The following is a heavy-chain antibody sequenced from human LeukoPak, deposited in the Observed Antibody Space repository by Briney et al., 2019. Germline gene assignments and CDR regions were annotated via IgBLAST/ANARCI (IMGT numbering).Heavy chain of an antibody. CDR2: IYYSGST. J-gene: IGHJ3*02. CDR1: GGSISSGGYY. V-gene: IGHV4-31*03. CDR3: ARDPPYYDSSGRDDAFDI. D-gene: IGHD3-22*01. Sequence: SSETLSLTCTVSGGSISSGGYYWSWIRQHPGEGLEWIGYIYYSGSTYYNPSLKSRVTISVDTSKNQFSLKLSSVTAADTAVYYCARDPPYYDSSGRDDAFDIWGQGTMVTVSS.